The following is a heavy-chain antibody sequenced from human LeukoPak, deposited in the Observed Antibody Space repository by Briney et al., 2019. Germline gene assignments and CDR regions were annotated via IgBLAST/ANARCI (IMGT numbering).Heavy chain of an antibody. CDR2: IDPTSGAT. J-gene: IGHJ4*02. CDR3: ARDREGRAYFDF. Sequence: ASVKVSCKASGYTFTGKFIHWVRQAPGRGLEWMGWIDPTSGATDYAQKFQGKVTIIRDTSIATAYMDLSRLVSDDTAVYYCARDREGRAYFDFWGQGTLVTVSS. V-gene: IGHV1-2*02. CDR1: GYTFTGKF.